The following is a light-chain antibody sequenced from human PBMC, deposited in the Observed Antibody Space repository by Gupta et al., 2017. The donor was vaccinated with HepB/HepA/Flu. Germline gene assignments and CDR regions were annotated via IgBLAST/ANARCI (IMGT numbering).Light chain of an antibody. CDR2: QNN. J-gene: IGLJ2*01. CDR1: KLREKF. V-gene: IGLV3-1*01. Sequence: SYELTQPPSVSVSPGQTASITCSGDKLREKFACWYQQKSGQSPVLVIYQNNKRPSGIPERISGSNSGNTATLTISETQALDEADYYCQAWDSSTVVFGGGTKLTVL. CDR3: QAWDSSTVV.